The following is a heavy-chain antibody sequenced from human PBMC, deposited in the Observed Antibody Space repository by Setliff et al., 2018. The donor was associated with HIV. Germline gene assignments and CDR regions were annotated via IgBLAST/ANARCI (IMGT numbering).Heavy chain of an antibody. CDR1: GGSFSDYY. V-gene: IGHV4-34*01. CDR2: VNRGRRT. D-gene: IGHD6-19*01. Sequence: SETLSLTCALYGGSFSDYYWSWIRQPPGMGLEWIGEVNRGRRTNYNPSLKSRVTMSLDTSKNQFSLKLSSVTAADTAVYYCATQRSFQRAFEAVAGSFDPWGQGILVTVSS. CDR3: ATQRSFQRAFEAVAGSFDP. J-gene: IGHJ5*02.